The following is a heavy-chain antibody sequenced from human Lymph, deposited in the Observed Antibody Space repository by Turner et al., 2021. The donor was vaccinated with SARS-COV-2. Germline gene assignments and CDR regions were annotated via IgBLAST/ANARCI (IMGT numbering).Heavy chain of an antibody. CDR3: ARGPPDFPYYFDY. J-gene: IGHJ4*02. CDR1: GFTFSSYS. V-gene: IGHV3-21*01. CDR2: ITFTSSYI. D-gene: IGHD2-21*02. Sequence: VQLVKSGGGLVKPGGSLRLSCAASGFTFSSYSMNWVRQAPGKGLEWVSSITFTSSYIYYADSVKGRFTISRDNAKNSLYLQMNSLRAEDTAVYYCARGPPDFPYYFDYWGQGTLVTVSS.